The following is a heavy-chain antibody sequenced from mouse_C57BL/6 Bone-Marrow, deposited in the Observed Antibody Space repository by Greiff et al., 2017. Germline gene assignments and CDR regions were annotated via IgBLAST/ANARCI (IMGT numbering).Heavy chain of an antibody. Sequence: EVKLMESGGGLVKPGGSLKLSCAASGFTFSDYGMHWVRQAPEKGLEWVAYISSGSSTIYYADTVKGRFTISRDNAKNTLFLQMTSLRSEDTAMYYCARPSTAVARDYAMDYWGQGTSVTVSS. CDR2: ISSGSSTI. J-gene: IGHJ4*01. CDR3: ARPSTAVARDYAMDY. CDR1: GFTFSDYG. V-gene: IGHV5-17*01. D-gene: IGHD1-1*01.